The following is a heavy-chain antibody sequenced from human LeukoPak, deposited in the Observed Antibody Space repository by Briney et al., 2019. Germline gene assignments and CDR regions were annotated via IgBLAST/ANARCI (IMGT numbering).Heavy chain of an antibody. CDR2: IFHSGST. V-gene: IGHV4-39*01. Sequence: SETLSLTCTVSGGSISSSSYYWGWIRQPPGKGLEWIGSIFHSGSTYYNASLKSRVTISVDTSRNQFSLKLSSVTAADTAVYYCARSEVGRHITVAGDFYYYYMDVWGKGTTVTISS. CDR1: GGSISSSSYY. D-gene: IGHD6-19*01. J-gene: IGHJ6*03. CDR3: ARSEVGRHITVAGDFYYYYMDV.